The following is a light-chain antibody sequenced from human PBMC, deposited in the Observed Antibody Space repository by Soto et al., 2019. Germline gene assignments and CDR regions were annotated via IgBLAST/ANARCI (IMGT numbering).Light chain of an antibody. J-gene: IGLJ3*02. Sequence: QSVLTQPPSASGTPGQRVAISCSGGSSDIGSNPVNWYLHLPRAAPKLLIYRDNQRPAGVPDRFSGSKSGTSASLTISGLQSEDEDDYFCSAWDDNIYGPVFGGGTKLTVL. CDR1: SSDIGSNP. V-gene: IGLV1-44*01. CDR3: SAWDDNIYGPV. CDR2: RDN.